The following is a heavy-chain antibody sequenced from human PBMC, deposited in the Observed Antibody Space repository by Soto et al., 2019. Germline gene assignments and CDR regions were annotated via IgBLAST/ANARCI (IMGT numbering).Heavy chain of an antibody. CDR2: IYHSGST. J-gene: IGHJ5*02. CDR3: ARGQKVLRFLEWLFNNWFDP. CDR1: CYSISSGYY. D-gene: IGHD3-3*01. V-gene: IGHV4-38-2*01. Sequence: SETLSLTCAGSCYSISSGYYWGWIRQPPGKGLEWIGSIYHSGSTYYNPSLKSRVTISVDTSKNQFSLQLSSVTAADTAVYYCARGQKVLRFLEWLFNNWFDPWGQGTLVTVSS.